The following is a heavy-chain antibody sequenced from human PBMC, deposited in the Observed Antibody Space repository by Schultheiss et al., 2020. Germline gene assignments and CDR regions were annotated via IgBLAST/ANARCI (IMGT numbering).Heavy chain of an antibody. V-gene: IGHV1-2*02. CDR2: INPNSGGT. CDR3: ARGGDGYKRGDFDY. J-gene: IGHJ4*02. CDR1: GYTFTGYY. Sequence: ASVKVSCKASGYTFTGYYMHWVRQAPGQGLEWMGWINPNSGGTNYAQKFQGRVTITADKSTSTAYMELSSLRSEDTAVYYCARGGDGYKRGDFDYWGQGTLVTVSS. D-gene: IGHD5-24*01.